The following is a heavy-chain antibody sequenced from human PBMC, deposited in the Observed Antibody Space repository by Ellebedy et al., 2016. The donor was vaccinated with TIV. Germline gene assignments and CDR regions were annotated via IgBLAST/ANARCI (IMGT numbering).Heavy chain of an antibody. CDR3: VRTNGGTGRCFDY. V-gene: IGHV3-21*01. Sequence: GESLKISCAASGFTFSSYTMNWVRQAPGKGLEWVSSISSTSSYIYYADSVKGRFTISRDNAKNSLHLEMNSLRAEETAIYYCVRTNGGTGRCFDYWGQGTLVSVSS. CDR2: ISSTSSYI. J-gene: IGHJ4*02. CDR1: GFTFSSYT. D-gene: IGHD1-14*01.